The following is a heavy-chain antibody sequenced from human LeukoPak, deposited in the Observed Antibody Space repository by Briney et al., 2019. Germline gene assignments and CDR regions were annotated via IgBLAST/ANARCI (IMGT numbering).Heavy chain of an antibody. V-gene: IGHV3-33*01. Sequence: PGRSLRLSCAASGFIFSSNGMHWVRQASGKGLEWVAVIWHDGSEKYYADSVKGRVTVSRDNSKNTLYLQMNSLRAEDTAVYFCARDASSGSLHFDYWDQGLLVTVSS. CDR2: IWHDGSEK. D-gene: IGHD3-10*01. CDR3: ARDASSGSLHFDY. J-gene: IGHJ4*02. CDR1: GFIFSSNG.